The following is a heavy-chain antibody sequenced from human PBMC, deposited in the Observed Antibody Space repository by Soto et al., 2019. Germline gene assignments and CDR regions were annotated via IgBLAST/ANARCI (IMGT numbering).Heavy chain of an antibody. CDR1: GYTFTNQG. Sequence: QVQLVQSGAEVKKPGASVKVSCKASGYTFTNQGISWVRQAPGQGLEWVGWINTFHGRTDYAQKFQDRVTMTTDTSTSTAYMELRSLRSDDTAVYYCARDPHLSSWRKIDSWGQGTLVTVSS. V-gene: IGHV1-18*01. CDR2: INTFHGRT. CDR3: ARDPHLSSWRKIDS. D-gene: IGHD6-13*01. J-gene: IGHJ4*02.